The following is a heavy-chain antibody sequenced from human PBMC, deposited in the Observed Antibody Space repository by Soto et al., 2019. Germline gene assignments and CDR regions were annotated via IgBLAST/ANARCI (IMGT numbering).Heavy chain of an antibody. V-gene: IGHV4-61*01. CDR1: GGSVSSGSYY. CDR3: ARGPGGFYRGSDY. D-gene: IGHD3-22*01. CDR2: IYYTGTT. Sequence: QVQLQESGPGLVKPSETLSLTCAVSGGSVSSGSYYWTWIRQPPGSGLEWIGYIYYTGTTDSNPSLKSRVTISLDTSKNQFSLNLNSVTAADTAVYYCARGPGGFYRGSDYWGQGTLVTVSS. J-gene: IGHJ4*02.